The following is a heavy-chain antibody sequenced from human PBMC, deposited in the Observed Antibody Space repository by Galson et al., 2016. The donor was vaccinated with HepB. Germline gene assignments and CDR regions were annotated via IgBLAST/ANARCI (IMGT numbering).Heavy chain of an antibody. Sequence: SLRLSCAAAGFTVSDNHVTWIRQAPGKGLECVSVIFGRGNTYYADSVEGRFTISRDNAMNTVYLQMNSLRTEDTAVYYCAGYGGNSVWGQGTLVTVSS. V-gene: IGHV3-53*01. J-gene: IGHJ4*02. D-gene: IGHD4-23*01. CDR2: IFGRGNT. CDR1: GFTVSDNH. CDR3: AGYGGNSV.